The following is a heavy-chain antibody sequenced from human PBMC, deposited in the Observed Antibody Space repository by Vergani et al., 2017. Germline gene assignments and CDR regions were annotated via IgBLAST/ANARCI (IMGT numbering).Heavy chain of an antibody. D-gene: IGHD3-3*01. Sequence: QLQLQESGPGLLKPSDTLSLTCTVSGGSISSSSYYWGWIRQPPGKGLEWIGSIYYSGSTYYNPSLKSRVTISVDTSKNQFSLKLSSVTAADTAVYYCARLGAFDIWGQGTMVTVSS. V-gene: IGHV4-39*01. CDR3: ARLGAFDI. CDR1: GGSISSSSYY. CDR2: IYYSGST. J-gene: IGHJ3*02.